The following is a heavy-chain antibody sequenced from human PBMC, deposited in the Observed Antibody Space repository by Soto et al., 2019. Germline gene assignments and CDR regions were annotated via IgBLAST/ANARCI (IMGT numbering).Heavy chain of an antibody. CDR3: AHTRPRELHLGELSFDFDY. CDR1: GFSLSTSGVG. Sequence: QITLKESGPTLVKPTQTLTLTCTFSGFSLSTSGVGVCWIRQPPEKALQWLALIYWDDDKRYSPSLKSRLTITKDTSKNQVVLTMTNMDPVDTATYYCAHTRPRELHLGELSFDFDYWGQGTLVTVSS. CDR2: IYWDDDK. J-gene: IGHJ4*02. V-gene: IGHV2-5*02. D-gene: IGHD3-16*02.